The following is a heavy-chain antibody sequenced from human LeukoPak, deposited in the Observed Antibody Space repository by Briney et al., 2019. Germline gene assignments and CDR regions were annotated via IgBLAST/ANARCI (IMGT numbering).Heavy chain of an antibody. J-gene: IGHJ4*02. CDR3: ATQDYGDLFTTRFDY. CDR2: FDPEDGET. Sequence: ASVKVSCKASGYTFTGYYMHWVRQAPGKGLEWMGGFDPEDGETIYAQKFQGRVTMTEDTSTDTAYMELSSLRSEDTAVYYCATQDYGDLFTTRFDYWGQGTLVTVSS. V-gene: IGHV1-24*01. CDR1: GYTFTGYY. D-gene: IGHD4-17*01.